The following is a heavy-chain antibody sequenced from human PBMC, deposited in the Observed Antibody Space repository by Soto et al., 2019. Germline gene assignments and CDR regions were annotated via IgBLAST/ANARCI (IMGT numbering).Heavy chain of an antibody. Sequence: QVQLQESGPGLVKPSETLSLTCTVSGGSLSTDYWSWIRQPPGKGLEWIGYINYSGHTKNNPSLKSRVTISIDTSKDQFSLRLSSVTAADTAVYYCARDLDDYGDPVGYFDLWGRGTLVTVSS. V-gene: IGHV4-59*01. CDR1: GGSLSTDY. CDR2: INYSGHT. J-gene: IGHJ2*01. CDR3: ARDLDDYGDPVGYFDL. D-gene: IGHD4-17*01.